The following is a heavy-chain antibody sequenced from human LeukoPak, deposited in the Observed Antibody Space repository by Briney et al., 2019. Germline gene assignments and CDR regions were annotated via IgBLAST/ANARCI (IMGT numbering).Heavy chain of an antibody. CDR2: IYHSGST. CDR3: ASWRAAARHSYWYFDL. D-gene: IGHD6-13*01. CDR1: GYSISSGYY. V-gene: IGHV4-38-2*01. J-gene: IGHJ2*01. Sequence: SETLSLTCAVSGYSISSGYYWGWIRQPPGKGLEWIGSIYHSGSTYYNPSLKSRVTISVDTSKNQFSLKLSSVTAADTAVYYCASWRAAARHSYWYFDLWGRGTLVTVSS.